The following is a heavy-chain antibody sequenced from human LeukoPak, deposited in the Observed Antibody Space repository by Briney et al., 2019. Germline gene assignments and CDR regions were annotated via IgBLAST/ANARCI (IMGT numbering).Heavy chain of an antibody. CDR1: GFTVSSNY. Sequence: GGSLRLSCAASGFTVSSNYMSWVRQAPGKGLEWVSVIYSGGSTYYADSVKGRFTISRDNSKNTLYLQMNSLRAEDTAVYYCAKDLDVVVVADYFDYWGQGTLVTVSS. V-gene: IGHV3-53*01. J-gene: IGHJ4*02. CDR2: IYSGGST. CDR3: AKDLDVVVVADYFDY. D-gene: IGHD2-15*01.